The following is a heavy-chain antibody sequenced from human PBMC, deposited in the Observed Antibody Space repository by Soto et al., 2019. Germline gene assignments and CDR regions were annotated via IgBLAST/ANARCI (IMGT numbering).Heavy chain of an antibody. CDR1: GYSFTSYW. J-gene: IGHJ6*02. V-gene: IGHV5-51*01. CDR3: ARTLAPDYYYYYGMDV. CDR2: IYPGDSDT. Sequence: GESLKLSCKGSGYSFTSYWIGWVRQMPGKGLEWMGIIYPGDSDTRYSPSFQGQVTISADKSISTAYLQWSSLKASDTAMYYCARTLAPDYYYYYGMDVWGQGTTVTVSS.